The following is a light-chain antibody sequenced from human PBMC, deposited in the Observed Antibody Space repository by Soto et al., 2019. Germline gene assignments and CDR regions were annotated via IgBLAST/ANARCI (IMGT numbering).Light chain of an antibody. V-gene: IGKV1-39*01. CDR1: QTIMTY. Sequence: DIQMTQSASSLSASVGDEVTITCRANQTIMTYLNWYQLKPGKPPRLLIYAASSLQSGVPSRFSGSGSGTDFTLTISSLQPEDFATYSCQQSYNSPQTFGQGTKVDI. J-gene: IGKJ1*01. CDR3: QQSYNSPQT. CDR2: AAS.